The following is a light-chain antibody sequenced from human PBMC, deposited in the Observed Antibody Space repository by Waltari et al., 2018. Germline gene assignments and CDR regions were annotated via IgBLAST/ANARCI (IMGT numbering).Light chain of an antibody. Sequence: EIVLTQSPGTLPLSPGERATLSRRASQSVTRYLVGYQQKPGQAPRLLIYYASTRATGIPDRFSGSGSGTDFSLTISRLEPEDFAVYYCQKYGSLPATFGQGTKVEIK. V-gene: IGKV3-20*01. CDR2: YAS. CDR3: QKYGSLPAT. J-gene: IGKJ1*01. CDR1: QSVTRY.